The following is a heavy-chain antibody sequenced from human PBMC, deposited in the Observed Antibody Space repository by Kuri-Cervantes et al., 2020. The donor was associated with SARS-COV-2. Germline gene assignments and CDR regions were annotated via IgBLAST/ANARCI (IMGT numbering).Heavy chain of an antibody. J-gene: IGHJ6*02. D-gene: IGHD2-15*01. Sequence: SVKVSCKASGGTFSSYAISWVRQAPGQGLEWMGGIIPIFGTANYAQKFQGRVTITADEPTSTAYMELSSLRSEDTAVYYCARDRVVPGDYYYYGMDVWGQGTTVTVSS. CDR1: GGTFSSYA. V-gene: IGHV1-69*13. CDR3: ARDRVVPGDYYYYGMDV. CDR2: IIPIFGTA.